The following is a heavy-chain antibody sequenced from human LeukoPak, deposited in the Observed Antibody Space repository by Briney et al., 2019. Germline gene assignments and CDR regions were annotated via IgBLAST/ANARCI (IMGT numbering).Heavy chain of an antibody. V-gene: IGHV3-11*04. CDR3: ATSEDFWSSYTIDF. Sequence: GGSLRLSCSASGFTFRDSYMSWIRQAPGRGREWISYISGTSSTVYYRDSVKGRFTISRDNAKNTLSLQMDRLTVEDTAVYYCATSEDFWSSYTIDFWGRGTLVTVSS. CDR1: GFTFRDSY. J-gene: IGHJ4*02. D-gene: IGHD3-3*01. CDR2: ISGTSSTV.